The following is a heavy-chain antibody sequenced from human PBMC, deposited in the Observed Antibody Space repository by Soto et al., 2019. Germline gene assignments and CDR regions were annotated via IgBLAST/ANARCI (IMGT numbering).Heavy chain of an antibody. J-gene: IGHJ4*02. Sequence: QVTLKESGPVLVKPTETLTLTCSDSGFSLSNARLGVTWIRQPPGKALEWLAHIFSNDEKSYSTSLKSRLTISKDTSKSQVVLTMTNMDPVDTATYYCARHGRGVGARPLDYWGQGTLVTVSS. D-gene: IGHD1-26*01. CDR1: GFSLSNARLG. CDR2: IFSNDEK. V-gene: IGHV2-26*01. CDR3: ARHGRGVGARPLDY.